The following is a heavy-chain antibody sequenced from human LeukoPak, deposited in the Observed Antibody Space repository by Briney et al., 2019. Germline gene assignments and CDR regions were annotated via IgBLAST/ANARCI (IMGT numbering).Heavy chain of an antibody. CDR1: GFTFSSYG. V-gene: IGHV3-30*02. CDR3: AKDNPAAICNAVDM. Sequence: PGGSLRLSCAASGFTFSSYGMHWVRQPPGKGLEWVAFIQYDGSNKYYPDSVKGRFTISRDNSKNTLYLQMNSLRAEDTAVYYCAKDNPAAICNAVDMWGEGTMVTVSS. CDR2: IQYDGSNK. D-gene: IGHD2-2*02. J-gene: IGHJ3*02.